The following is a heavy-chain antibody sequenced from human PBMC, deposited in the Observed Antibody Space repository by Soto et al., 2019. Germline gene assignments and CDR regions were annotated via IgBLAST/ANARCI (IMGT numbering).Heavy chain of an antibody. CDR1: GCTCSSYS. CDR2: ISSSSTI. D-gene: IGHD2-21*02. J-gene: IGHJ3*02. CDR3: AKAPTYGGNSLHAFDI. V-gene: IGHV3-48*01. Sequence: PGGSLRLSCAASGCTCSSYSGSWVRQAPGKGLEWVSYISSSSTIYYADSVKGRFTISRDNAKNSLYLQMNSLRAEDTAVYYCAKAPTYGGNSLHAFDIWGQGTMVT.